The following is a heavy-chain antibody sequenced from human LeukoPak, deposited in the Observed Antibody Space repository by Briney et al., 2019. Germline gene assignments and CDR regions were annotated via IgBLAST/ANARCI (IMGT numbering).Heavy chain of an antibody. J-gene: IGHJ4*02. V-gene: IGHV3-21*01. Sequence: GGSLRLSCAASGFTFSSYSMNWVRQAPGKGLELVSSMSGDSTYIYNAGSVKGRFTISRDNAQASLYLQMISLRADDTAVYYCARVSGRLERQSDLDYWGQGTLVIVSS. D-gene: IGHD1-1*01. CDR2: MSGDSTYI. CDR1: GFTFSSYS. CDR3: ARVSGRLERQSDLDY.